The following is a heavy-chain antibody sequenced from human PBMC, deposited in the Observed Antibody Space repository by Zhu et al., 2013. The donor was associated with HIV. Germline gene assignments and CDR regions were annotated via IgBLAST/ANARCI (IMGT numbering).Heavy chain of an antibody. J-gene: IGHJ4*02. V-gene: IGHV1-18*01. Sequence: QVQLVQSGAEVKKPGSSVKVSCKASGGTFSSYGISWVRQAPGQGLEWMGWISAYNGNTNYAQKLQGRVTMTTDTSTSTAYMELRSLRSDDTAVYYCARSHMFSSGWYLADYWGQGTLVTVSS. CDR2: ISAYNGNT. CDR1: GGTFSSYG. D-gene: IGHD6-19*01. CDR3: ARSHMFSSGWYLADY.